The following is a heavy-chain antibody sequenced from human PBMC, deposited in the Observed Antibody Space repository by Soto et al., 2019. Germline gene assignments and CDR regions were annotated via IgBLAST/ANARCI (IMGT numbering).Heavy chain of an antibody. J-gene: IGHJ4*02. D-gene: IGHD3-22*01. CDR1: GGSISSGGYS. V-gene: IGHV4-30-2*01. CDR2: IYHSGST. CDR3: ARGGVDYYDSSGYYFSPYYFAY. Sequence: SETLSLTCAVSGGSISSGGYSWSWIRQPPGKGLEWIGYIYHSGSTYYNPSLKSRVTISVDRSKNQFSLKLSSVTAADTAVYYCARGGVDYYDSSGYYFSPYYFAYWGQGTLVTIS.